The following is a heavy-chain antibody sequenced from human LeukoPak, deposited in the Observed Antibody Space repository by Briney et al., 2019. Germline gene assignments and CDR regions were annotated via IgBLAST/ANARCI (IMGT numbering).Heavy chain of an antibody. J-gene: IGHJ4*02. D-gene: IGHD7-27*01. CDR1: GFTFSNYA. CDR3: ATIGDRRTGELYRIDY. V-gene: IGHV3-30-3*01. CDR2: VSYDGSNK. Sequence: TGGSLRLSCAASGFTFSNYAMHWVRQAPGKGLEWVAVVSYDGSNKYYADSVKGRFTISRDNSKNTLYLQMNSLRAVDAAIYYCATIGDRRTGELYRIDYWGQGTLVTVSS.